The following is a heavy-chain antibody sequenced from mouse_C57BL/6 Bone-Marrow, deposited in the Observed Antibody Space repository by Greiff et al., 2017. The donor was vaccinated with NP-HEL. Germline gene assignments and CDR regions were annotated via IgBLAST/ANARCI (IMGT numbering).Heavy chain of an antibody. CDR1: GFNIKDDY. CDR2: IDPENGDT. CDR3: TTSRRDWYVDV. Sequence: VQLKQSGAELVRPGASVKLSCTASGFNIKDDYMHWVKQRPEQGLEWIGWIDPENGDTEYASKFQGKATITADTSSDTAYLQLSSLTSEDTAVYYCTTSRRDWYVDVWGTGTTVTVSS. V-gene: IGHV14-4*01. D-gene: IGHD2-12*01. J-gene: IGHJ1*03.